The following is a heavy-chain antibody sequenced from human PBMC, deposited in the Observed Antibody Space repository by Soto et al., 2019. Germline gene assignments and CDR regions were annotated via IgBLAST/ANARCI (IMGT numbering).Heavy chain of an antibody. Sequence: LRPSCAASGFTFGSYEMNWVRQAPGKGLEWVSYISSGGSTIYYADSVKGRFTISRDNYKNMLYLQMTSLRAEDTAVYYCAKDRRITMFRGVLRALAPWGQGTLVPVSS. J-gene: IGHJ5*01. D-gene: IGHD3-10*01. CDR1: GFTFGSYE. CDR2: ISSGGSTI. V-gene: IGHV3-48*03. CDR3: AKDRRITMFRGVLRALAP.